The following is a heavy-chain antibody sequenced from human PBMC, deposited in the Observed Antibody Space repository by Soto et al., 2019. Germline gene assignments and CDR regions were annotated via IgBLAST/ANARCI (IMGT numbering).Heavy chain of an antibody. CDR1: GFTFSSYA. CDR3: ANYYGSGRTRTFDY. Sequence: GGSLRLSCAASGFTFSSYAMSWVRQAPGKGLEWVSAISGSGGSTYYADSVKGRFAISRDNSKNTLYLQMNSLRAEDTAVYYCANYYGSGRTRTFDYWGQGTLVTVSS. V-gene: IGHV3-23*01. D-gene: IGHD3-10*01. CDR2: ISGSGGST. J-gene: IGHJ4*02.